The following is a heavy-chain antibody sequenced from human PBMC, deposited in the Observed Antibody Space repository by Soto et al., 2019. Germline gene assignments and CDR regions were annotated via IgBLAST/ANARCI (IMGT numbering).Heavy chain of an antibody. J-gene: IGHJ4*02. V-gene: IGHV3-9*01. D-gene: IGHD2-2*01. CDR1: GFTFDDYA. CDR3: AKALGYCSSTSCYSALDFDY. Sequence: EVQLVESGGGLVQPGRSLRLSCAASGFTFDDYAMHWVRQAPGKGLEWVSGISWNSGSIGYADSVKGRFTISRDNAKNSLYLQMNSRRAEDTALYYCAKALGYCSSTSCYSALDFDYWGQGTLVTVSS. CDR2: ISWNSGSI.